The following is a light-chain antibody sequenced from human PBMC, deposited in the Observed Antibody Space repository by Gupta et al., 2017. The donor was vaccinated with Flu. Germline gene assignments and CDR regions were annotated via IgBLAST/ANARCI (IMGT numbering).Light chain of an antibody. CDR2: ECS. CDR1: SSDVGGYNY. J-gene: IGLJ2*01. CDR3: SLYTSSSTLDVV. Sequence: QSALTQPASVSGSPGQSITISCTGTSSDVGGYNYVSWYQQHPGKAQKLMMYECSNRPSGVSNRFAFSNSGNTDSPTLTGLQAEDKAEDDCSLYTSSSTLDVVFGGGTKLTVL. V-gene: IGLV2-14*01.